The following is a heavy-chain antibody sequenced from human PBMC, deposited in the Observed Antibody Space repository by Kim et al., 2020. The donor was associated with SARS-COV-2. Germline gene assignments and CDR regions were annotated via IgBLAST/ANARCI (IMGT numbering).Heavy chain of an antibody. J-gene: IGHJ6*02. D-gene: IGHD5-18*01. CDR1: GGSISSGGYY. V-gene: IGHV4-31*03. CDR3: AREYSSDLPGGMDV. CDR2: IYYSGST. Sequence: SETLSLTCTVSGGSISSGGYYWSWIRQHPGKGLEWIGYIYYSGSTYYNPSLKSRVTISVDTSKNQFSLKLSSVTAADTAVYYCAREYSSDLPGGMDVWGQGTTVTVSS.